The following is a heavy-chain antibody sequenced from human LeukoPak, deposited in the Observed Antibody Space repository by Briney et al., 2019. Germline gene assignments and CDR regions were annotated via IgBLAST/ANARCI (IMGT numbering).Heavy chain of an antibody. CDR3: ARDFGYNQGDYFDY. J-gene: IGHJ4*02. Sequence: SVKVSCKASGGTFSSYAISWVRQAPGQGLEWMGRIIPIFGTANYAQKFQGRVTITTDESTSTAYMELSSLRSEDTAVYYCARDFGYNQGDYFDYWGQGTLVTVSS. V-gene: IGHV1-69*05. D-gene: IGHD5-24*01. CDR2: IIPIFGTA. CDR1: GGTFSSYA.